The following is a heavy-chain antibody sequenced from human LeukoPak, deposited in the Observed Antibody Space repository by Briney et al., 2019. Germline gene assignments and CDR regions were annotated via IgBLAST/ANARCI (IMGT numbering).Heavy chain of an antibody. CDR1: GFTFSSYG. CDR2: IRYDGSNK. D-gene: IGHD6-19*01. J-gene: IGHJ4*02. Sequence: GGSLRLSCAASGFTFSSYGMHWVRQAPGKGLEWVAFIRYDGSNKYYADSVKGRFTISRDNSKNTLCLQMNSLRAEDTAVYYCAKGAVAASLGKRYYFDYWGQGTLVTVSS. V-gene: IGHV3-30*02. CDR3: AKGAVAASLGKRYYFDY.